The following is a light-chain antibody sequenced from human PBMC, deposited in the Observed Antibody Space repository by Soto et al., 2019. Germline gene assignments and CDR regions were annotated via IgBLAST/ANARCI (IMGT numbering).Light chain of an antibody. CDR2: AAS. Sequence: DIQMTQSPSSLSASVGDRVTITCRASQGISNYLAWYQQKPGKVPKLLIYAASTLQSGVPSRFSGSGSGTDFTLTISSLQPEDVATYYCQKYNSEATFGPGTKWISN. J-gene: IGKJ3*01. CDR3: QKYNSEAT. V-gene: IGKV1-27*01. CDR1: QGISNY.